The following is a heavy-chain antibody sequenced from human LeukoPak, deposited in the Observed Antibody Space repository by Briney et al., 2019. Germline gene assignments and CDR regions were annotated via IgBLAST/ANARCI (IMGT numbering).Heavy chain of an antibody. J-gene: IGHJ2*01. CDR1: GGSISSNY. V-gene: IGHV4-59*12. D-gene: IGHD2-2*01. CDR2: IHHSGST. Sequence: PSETLSLTCTVSGGSISSNYWSWIRQPPGKGLEWIGYIHHSGSTYYNPSLKSRVTISVDRSKNQFSLKLSSVTAADTAVYYCARGGSVVVPAARDYWYFDLWGRGTLVTVSS. CDR3: ARGGSVVVPAARDYWYFDL.